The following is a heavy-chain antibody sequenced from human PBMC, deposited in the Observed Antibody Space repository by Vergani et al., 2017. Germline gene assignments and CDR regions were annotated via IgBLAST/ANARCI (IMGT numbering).Heavy chain of an antibody. V-gene: IGHV3-30-3*01. CDR3: AKDTYYYDSSGYYSVDAFDI. CDR1: GFTFSSYA. Sequence: QVQLVESGGGVVQPGRSLRLSCAASGFTFSSYAMHWVRQAPGKGLEWVAVISYDGSNKYYADSVKGRFTISRDNSKNTLYLQMNSLRAEDTAVYYCAKDTYYYDSSGYYSVDAFDIWGQGTMVTVSS. D-gene: IGHD3-22*01. J-gene: IGHJ3*02. CDR2: ISYDGSNK.